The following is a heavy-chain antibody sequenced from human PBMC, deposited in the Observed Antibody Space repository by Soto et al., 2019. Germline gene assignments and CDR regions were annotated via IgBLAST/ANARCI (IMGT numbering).Heavy chain of an antibody. CDR2: INPKSGGT. CDR3: ARGASTDCSNAVGSFFYNRDLEG. J-gene: IGHJ6*02. D-gene: IGHD2-8*01. CDR1: GYSFTDYH. Sequence: GASVKVSCKASGYSFTDYHIHWVRQAPGQGLEWLGRINPKSGGTSTAQKFQGWVTMTTDTSISTASMELTRLTSDDTAIYYCARGASTDCSNAVGSFFYNRDLEGWGQGTTVTVSS. V-gene: IGHV1-2*04.